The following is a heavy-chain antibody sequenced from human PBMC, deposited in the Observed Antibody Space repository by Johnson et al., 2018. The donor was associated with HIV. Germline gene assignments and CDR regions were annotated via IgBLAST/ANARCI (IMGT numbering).Heavy chain of an antibody. V-gene: IGHV3-20*04. CDR2: FYRNGGST. CDR3: ARDPTTQNPRLTGDFGAFDI. J-gene: IGHJ3*02. CDR1: GFTLDEYD. D-gene: IGHD7-27*01. Sequence: VQLLESGGGVVWPGGSLRLSCAASGFTLDEYDLSWVRQVPGKGLEWVSGFYRNGGSTGYAASVKGRFPISRNNAKNSLYLQMNSLRAEDTTLYYCARDPTTQNPRLTGDFGAFDIWGQGTMVTVSS.